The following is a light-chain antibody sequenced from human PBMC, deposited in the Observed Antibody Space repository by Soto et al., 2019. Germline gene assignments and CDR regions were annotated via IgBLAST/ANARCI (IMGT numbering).Light chain of an antibody. V-gene: IGLV2-14*01. CDR3: GSYTSSSTLYV. CDR1: SSDVGGYNY. CDR2: EVS. Sequence: QSFLTQPASVSGSPGQSITISCTGTSSDVGGYNYVSWYQQHPGKAPKLMIYEVSNRPSGVSNRFSGSKSGNTASLTISGLQAEDEADYYCGSYTSSSTLYVFGTGTKVTVL. J-gene: IGLJ1*01.